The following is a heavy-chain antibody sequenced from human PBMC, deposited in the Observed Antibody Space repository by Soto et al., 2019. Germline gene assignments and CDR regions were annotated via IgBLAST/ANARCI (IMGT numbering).Heavy chain of an antibody. V-gene: IGHV4-39*01. CDR1: GGSISSSSYY. CDR3: ARLGSSSTR. J-gene: IGHJ4*02. CDR2: IYYSGST. Sequence: ASETLSLTCTVSGGSISSSSYYWGWIRQPPGKGLEWIGSIYYSGSTYYNPSLKSRVTISVDTSKNQFSLKLSSVTAADTAVYYCARLGSSSTRWGQGTLVTVS. D-gene: IGHD6-6*01.